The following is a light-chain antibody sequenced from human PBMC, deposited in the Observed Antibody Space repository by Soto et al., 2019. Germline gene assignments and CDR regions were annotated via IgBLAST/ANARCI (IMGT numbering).Light chain of an antibody. CDR3: MQGTHGPPYT. CDR2: KVS. J-gene: IGKJ2*01. V-gene: IGKV2-30*02. CDR1: QSLVHSDGNTY. Sequence: DVVMTQSPLSLPVTLGQPASISCRSSQSLVHSDGNTYLNWFQQRPGQSPRRLIYKVSNRDSGVPDRFGGSGSGTDFTLNISRVEAEDVGLYYCMQGTHGPPYTFGQGTKLEIK.